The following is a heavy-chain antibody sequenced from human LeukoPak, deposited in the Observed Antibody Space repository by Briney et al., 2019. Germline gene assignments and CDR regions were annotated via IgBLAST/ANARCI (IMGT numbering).Heavy chain of an antibody. V-gene: IGHV4-4*07. J-gene: IGHJ4*02. Sequence: SETLSLTCTVSGGSISSYYWSWIRQPAGKGLEWIGRIYTSGSTNYNPSLESRVTMSVDTSKNQFSLKLSSVTAADTAVYYCARDPLGYCSSTSCSPGAFDYWGQGTLVTVSS. CDR1: GGSISSYY. D-gene: IGHD2-2*01. CDR3: ARDPLGYCSSTSCSPGAFDY. CDR2: IYTSGST.